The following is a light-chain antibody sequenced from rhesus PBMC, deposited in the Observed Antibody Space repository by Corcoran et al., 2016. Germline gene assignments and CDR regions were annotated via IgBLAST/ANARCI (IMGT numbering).Light chain of an antibody. CDR1: QGISSY. J-gene: IGKJ4*01. Sequence: DIQLTQSPSSLSASVGDRVTITCRASQGISSYLAWYQQKPGKAPKLLIYDESNLQSGVPSRFSGSGSWTDFMLTISSLQPEDVAVYYCQQRNSYPLTFGGGTKVEIK. CDR3: QQRNSYPLT. V-gene: IGKV1-38*01. CDR2: DES.